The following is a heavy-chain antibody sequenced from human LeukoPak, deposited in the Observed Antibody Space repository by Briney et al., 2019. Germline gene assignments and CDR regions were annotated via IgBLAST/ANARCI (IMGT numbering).Heavy chain of an antibody. Sequence: GGSLRLSCAASGFTFSSYSMNWVRQAPGKGLEWVSYISSSSSTIYYADSVKGRFTISRDNAKNSLYLQMNSLRAEDTAVYYCAREVTMIVVVITANWFGPWGQGTLVTVSS. J-gene: IGHJ5*01. CDR1: GFTFSSYS. CDR2: ISSSSSTI. CDR3: AREVTMIVVVITANWFGP. V-gene: IGHV3-48*01. D-gene: IGHD3-22*01.